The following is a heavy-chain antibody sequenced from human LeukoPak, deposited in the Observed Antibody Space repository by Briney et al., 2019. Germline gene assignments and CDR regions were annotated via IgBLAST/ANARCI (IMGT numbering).Heavy chain of an antibody. CDR1: GFTFTTYD. D-gene: IGHD1-1*01. CDR2: ISGSGDST. V-gene: IGHV3-23*01. J-gene: IGHJ6*03. Sequence: GGSLRLSCAASGFTFTTYDMHWVRQAPGKGLEWVSAISGSGDSTYCADSVKGRFTISRDNSKNTLYLQMNSLRAEDTAVYYCARTVSYYYYYMDVWGKGTTVTVSS. CDR3: ARTVSYYYYYMDV.